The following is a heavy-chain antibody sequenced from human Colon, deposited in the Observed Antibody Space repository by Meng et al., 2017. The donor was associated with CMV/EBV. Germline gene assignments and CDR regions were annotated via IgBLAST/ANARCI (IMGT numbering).Heavy chain of an antibody. CDR2: IRSSSNSI. Sequence: GGSLRLSCVASGFMFSGYIMTWVRQAPGKGLEWIASIRSSSNSIKYADSVRGRFTISPDNANNSMYLQMNSLTGDDTAVYYCARDGGSGSYYMLVDGMDVWGQGTTVTVSS. J-gene: IGHJ6*02. CDR1: GFMFSGYI. CDR3: ARDGGSGSYYMLVDGMDV. V-gene: IGHV3-48*04. D-gene: IGHD3-10*01.